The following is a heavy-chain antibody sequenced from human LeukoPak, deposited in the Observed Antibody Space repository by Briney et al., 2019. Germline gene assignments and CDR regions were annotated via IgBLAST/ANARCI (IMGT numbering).Heavy chain of an antibody. CDR2: IYTSGST. CDR3: ARGPGYQLLSH. J-gene: IGHJ4*02. D-gene: IGHD2-2*01. Sequence: PSETLSLTCTVSGGSISSYYWSWIRQPPGKGLEWIGYIYTSGSTNYNPSLKSRVTISVDTSKNQFSLKLSSVTAADTAVYYCARGPGYQLLSHWGQGTLVTVSS. V-gene: IGHV4-4*09. CDR1: GGSISSYY.